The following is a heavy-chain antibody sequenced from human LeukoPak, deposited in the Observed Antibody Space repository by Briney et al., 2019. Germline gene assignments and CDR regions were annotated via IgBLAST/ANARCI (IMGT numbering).Heavy chain of an antibody. D-gene: IGHD3-10*01. CDR3: ATDRAISMVRIFDY. Sequence: ASVEVSCKVSGYTLTELSMHWVRQAPGKGLEWVGGFDPEDGETIYAQKFQGRVTMTEDTSTDTAYMDLSSLRSEDTAVYYCATDRAISMVRIFDYWGQGTLVTVSS. CDR2: FDPEDGET. CDR1: GYTLTELS. J-gene: IGHJ4*02. V-gene: IGHV1-24*01.